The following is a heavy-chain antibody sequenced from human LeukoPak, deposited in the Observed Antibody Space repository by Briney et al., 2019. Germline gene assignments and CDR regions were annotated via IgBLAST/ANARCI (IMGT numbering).Heavy chain of an antibody. CDR1: GFTFSNAW. D-gene: IGHD3-3*01. Sequence: GGSLRLSCAASGFTFSNAWMSWVRQAPGKGLEWVGRIKSKTDGGTTDYAVPVKGRFTISRDDSKNTLYLQMNSLKTEDTAVYYCTTSDTIFGVVIIPGDAFDIWGQGTMVTVSS. CDR2: IKSKTDGGTT. J-gene: IGHJ3*02. CDR3: TTSDTIFGVVIIPGDAFDI. V-gene: IGHV3-15*01.